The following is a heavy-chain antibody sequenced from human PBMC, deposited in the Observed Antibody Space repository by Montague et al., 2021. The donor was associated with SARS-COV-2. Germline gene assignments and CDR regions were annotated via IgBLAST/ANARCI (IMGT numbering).Heavy chain of an antibody. CDR1: GGSIFSNSFY. D-gene: IGHD4/OR15-4a*01. V-gene: IGHV4-39*01. Sequence: SETLSLTCTVSGGSIFSNSFYWGWIRQSPGQGLEWIGNVLSSGSTFYSPSLRSRVTMSEDMSKNQFSLKLMSVTAADTAVYYCAGYLAVHGASFDYWGRGTLVTVSS. CDR3: AGYLAVHGASFDY. CDR2: VLSSGST. J-gene: IGHJ4*02.